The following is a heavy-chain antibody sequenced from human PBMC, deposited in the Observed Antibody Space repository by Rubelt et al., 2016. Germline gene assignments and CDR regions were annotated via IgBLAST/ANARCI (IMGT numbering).Heavy chain of an antibody. D-gene: IGHD3-10*01. CDR2: ISAYNGNT. CDR1: GYTFTSYG. J-gene: IGHJ6*02. CDR3: ARGERLLWFGELLDGMDV. V-gene: IGHV1-18*01. Sequence: GAEVKKPGASVKVSCKASGYTFTSYGISWVRQAPGQGLEWMGWISAYNGNTNYAQKLQGRVTMTTDTSTSTAYMELSSLRSEDTAVYYCARGERLLWFGELLDGMDVWGQGTTVTVSS.